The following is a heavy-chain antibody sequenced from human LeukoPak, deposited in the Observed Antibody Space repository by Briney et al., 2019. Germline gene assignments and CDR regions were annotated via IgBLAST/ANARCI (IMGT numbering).Heavy chain of an antibody. V-gene: IGHV1-18*04. CDR2: ISAYNGNT. J-gene: IGHJ1*01. D-gene: IGHD1-26*01. Sequence: ASVKVSCKASGYTFTSYYMHWVRQAPGQGLEWMGWISAYNGNTNYAQKLQGRVTMTTDTSTSTAYMELRSLRSDDTAVYYCARDRGGATTEYFQHWGQGTLVTVSS. CDR1: GYTFTSYY. CDR3: ARDRGGATTEYFQH.